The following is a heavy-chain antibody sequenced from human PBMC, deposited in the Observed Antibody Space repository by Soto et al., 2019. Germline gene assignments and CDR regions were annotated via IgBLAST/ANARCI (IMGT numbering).Heavy chain of an antibody. CDR1: GGSISSYY. Sequence: QVQLQESGPGLVKPSETLSLTCTVSGGSISSYYWSWIRQPPGKGLEWIGYIYYSGSTHYNPSLKSRVTISVDTSKNQFSLKLSSVTAADTAVYYCARVRWTVAGPGHFDYWGQGTLVTVSS. CDR3: ARVRWTVAGPGHFDY. D-gene: IGHD6-19*01. J-gene: IGHJ4*02. CDR2: IYYSGST. V-gene: IGHV4-59*01.